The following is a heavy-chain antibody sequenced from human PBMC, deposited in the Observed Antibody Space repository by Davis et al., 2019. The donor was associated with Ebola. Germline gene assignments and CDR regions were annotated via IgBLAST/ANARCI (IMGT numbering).Heavy chain of an antibody. CDR3: ARRGVYGDYRYYFDY. V-gene: IGHV4-59*08. D-gene: IGHD4-17*01. Sequence: MPSETLSLTCTVSGGSISSYYWSWIRQPPGKGLEWIGYIYYSRSTNYNPSLKSRVTISVDTSKNQFSLKLRSVTAADTAVYYCARRGVYGDYRYYFDYWGQGTLVTVSS. J-gene: IGHJ4*02. CDR2: IYYSRST. CDR1: GGSISSYY.